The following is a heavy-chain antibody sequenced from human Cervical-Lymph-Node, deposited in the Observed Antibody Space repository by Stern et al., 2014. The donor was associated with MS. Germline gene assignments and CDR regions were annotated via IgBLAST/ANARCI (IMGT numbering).Heavy chain of an antibody. J-gene: IGHJ4*02. CDR3: ARGGYYDGSGYYPFLV. CDR1: GYRFTNYW. Sequence: EVQLVQSGAEVKKPGESLKISCRGSGYRFTNYWIGWVRQVPGKGLEWMGIIYPGDSDTRYSPSFQGQVTISADKSISTAYLQLSSLKASDSAIYYCARGGYYDGSGYYPFLVWGQGSQVTVSS. D-gene: IGHD3-22*01. V-gene: IGHV5-51*01. CDR2: IYPGDSDT.